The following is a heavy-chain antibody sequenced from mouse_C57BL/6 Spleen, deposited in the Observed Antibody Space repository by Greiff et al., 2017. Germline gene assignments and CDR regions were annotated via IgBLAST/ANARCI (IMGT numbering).Heavy chain of an antibody. Sequence: QVQLQQPGAELVKPGASVKMSCKASGYTFPSYWITWVKQRPGQGLEWIGDIYPGSGSTNYNEKFKSKATLHVDTSSSTAYMQLSSLTSEDAAVYYCARVGRWYCDVGGTGTTVTVSS. CDR2: IYPGSGST. J-gene: IGHJ1*03. V-gene: IGHV1-55*01. CDR1: GYTFPSYW. CDR3: ARVGRWYCDV.